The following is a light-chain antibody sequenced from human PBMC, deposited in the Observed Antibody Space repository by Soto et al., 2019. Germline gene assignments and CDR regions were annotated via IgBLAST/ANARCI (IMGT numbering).Light chain of an antibody. V-gene: IGKV1-5*01. J-gene: IGKJ1*01. CDR1: QSISSW. CDR3: QQYNSYSPLWT. Sequence: LQMTHSPSTLSASVGDRVTITCRASQSISSWLAWYQQKPGKAPKLLIYDASSLESGVPSRFSGSGSGTEFTLTISSLQPDDFATYYCQQYNSYSPLWTFGQGTKVDIK. CDR2: DAS.